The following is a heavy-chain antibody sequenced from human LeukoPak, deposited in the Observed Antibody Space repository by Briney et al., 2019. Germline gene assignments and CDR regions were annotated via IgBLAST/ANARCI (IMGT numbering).Heavy chain of an antibody. D-gene: IGHD6-19*01. J-gene: IGHJ4*02. CDR3: ARLQSGQWLLFDY. V-gene: IGHV5-51*01. CDR2: NHPVDSDT. CDR1: GYIFTNYW. Sequence: GESLKISCKGSGYIFTNYWLGWVRQMPGKGLEWMGINHPVDSDTRYSPSFQGQVTISADKSINTAYLQWSSLKASDTAMYYCARLQSGQWLLFDYWGQGTLVTVSS.